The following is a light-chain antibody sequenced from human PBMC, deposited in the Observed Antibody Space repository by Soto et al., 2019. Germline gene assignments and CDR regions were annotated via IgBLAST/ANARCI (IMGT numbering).Light chain of an antibody. CDR2: GGS. CDR1: QSVSSNH. V-gene: IGKV3-20*01. Sequence: EIVLTQSPGTLSLSLGERATLYCRASQSVSSNHLAWYQQKPGQAPRLLIYGGSSRATGIPVRFSGSGSETDFTLTITRLEPEDFAMYYCQQYSSSRTFGQGTKVDIK. J-gene: IGKJ1*01. CDR3: QQYSSSRT.